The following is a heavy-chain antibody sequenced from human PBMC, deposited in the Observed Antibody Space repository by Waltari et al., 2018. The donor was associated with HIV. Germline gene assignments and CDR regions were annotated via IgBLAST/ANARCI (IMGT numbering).Heavy chain of an antibody. CDR1: GYTFSDWY. D-gene: IGHD3-22*01. V-gene: IGHV1-2*02. CDR3: ARVRRGTVNYFDSRLGH. CDR2: VNQNGGGT. Sequence: QVQLVQSGAEVKKPGASVKVPCKASGYTFSDWYMHWVRQAPGQRTEWMGCVNQNGGGTKYAEKVQGRVTMTRDTSTDTADRELGGLTDDDAAVYYFARVRRGTVNYFDSRLGHWGQGTLGTVSS. J-gene: IGHJ5*02.